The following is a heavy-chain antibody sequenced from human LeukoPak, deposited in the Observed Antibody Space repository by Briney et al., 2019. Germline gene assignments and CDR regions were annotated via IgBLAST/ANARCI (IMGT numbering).Heavy chain of an antibody. Sequence: SETLSLTCAVYGGSFSGYYWSWIRQPPGKGLEWIGEIYHSGSTNYNPSLKSRVTISVDTSKNQFSLKLSSVTAADTAVYYCARGLVAARPYYYYYMDVWGKGTTVTVSS. CDR2: IYHSGST. CDR1: GGSFSGYY. D-gene: IGHD6-6*01. J-gene: IGHJ6*03. V-gene: IGHV4-34*01. CDR3: ARGLVAARPYYYYYMDV.